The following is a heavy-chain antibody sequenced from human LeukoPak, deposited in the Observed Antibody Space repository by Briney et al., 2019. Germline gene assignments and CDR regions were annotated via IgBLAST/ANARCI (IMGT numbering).Heavy chain of an antibody. CDR1: GVTLRNFG. Sequence: GGALRLSRAASGVTLRNFGVHWVRQAPGAGLEWGSAISGSGGSTYYADSVNDRFTISRDNSKNTLYLQMNSLRAEDTAVYYCAKAIDHLYYYYGMDVWGQGTTVTVSS. V-gene: IGHV3-23*01. CDR2: ISGSGGST. CDR3: AKAIDHLYYYYGMDV. D-gene: IGHD1-14*01. J-gene: IGHJ6*02.